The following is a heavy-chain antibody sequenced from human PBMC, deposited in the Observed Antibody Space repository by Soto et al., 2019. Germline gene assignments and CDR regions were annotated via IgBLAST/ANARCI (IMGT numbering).Heavy chain of an antibody. Sequence: PGESLKISCKGSGYSFTSYWIGWVRQMPGKGLEWMGIIYPGDSDTRYSPAFQGQVTISADKSISTAYLQWSSLKASDTAMYYCARQNLGFLELPSTFDIWGQGTMVTVSS. J-gene: IGHJ3*02. V-gene: IGHV5-51*01. CDR1: GYSFTSYW. CDR3: ARQNLGFLELPSTFDI. CDR2: IYPGDSDT. D-gene: IGHD3-3*01.